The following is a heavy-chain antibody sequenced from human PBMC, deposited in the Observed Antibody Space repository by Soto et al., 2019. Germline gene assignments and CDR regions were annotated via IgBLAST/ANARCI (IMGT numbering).Heavy chain of an antibody. V-gene: IGHV3-7*03. CDR2: IRPDGSED. J-gene: IGHJ6*02. Sequence: DVQLVESGGGLVQPGGSLRLSCEASGFNSSPYWMTWVRQAPGKGLEWVASIRPDGSEDYYLDSVKGRFTISRDNDNNSLFLQMTSLSGEDTAVYYCARERVRVVAATITHYYGMDVWGQGTTVTLSS. CDR1: GFNSSPYW. CDR3: ARERVRVVAATITHYYGMDV. D-gene: IGHD2-2*01.